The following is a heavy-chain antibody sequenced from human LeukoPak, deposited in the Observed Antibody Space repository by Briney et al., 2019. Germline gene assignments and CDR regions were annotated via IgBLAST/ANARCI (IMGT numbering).Heavy chain of an antibody. J-gene: IGHJ6*04. CDR1: GGSVSSGSYY. CDR3: ARDQVVPAAMFVYYGMDV. V-gene: IGHV4-61*01. CDR2: IYYSGST. Sequence: ASETLSLTCTVSGGSVSSGSYYWSWIRQPPGEGLERIGYIYYSGSTNYNPSLKSRVTISVDTSKNQFSLKLSSVTAADTAVYYCARDQVVPAAMFVYYGMDVWGKGTTVTVSS. D-gene: IGHD2-2*01.